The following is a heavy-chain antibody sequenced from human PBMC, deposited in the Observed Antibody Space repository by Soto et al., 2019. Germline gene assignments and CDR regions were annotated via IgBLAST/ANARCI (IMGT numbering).Heavy chain of an antibody. J-gene: IGHJ5*02. CDR2: IYATGTT. CDR1: GASISGFY. D-gene: IGHD1-26*01. CDR3: ARDSIVGATNWFDP. V-gene: IGHV4-4*07. Sequence: SETLSLTCTVSGASISGFYWSWIRKSAGKGLEWIGRIYATGTTDYNPSLKSRVMMSVDTSKNQFSLKLSSVTAADTAVYYCARDSIVGATNWFDPWGQGTLDTAPQ.